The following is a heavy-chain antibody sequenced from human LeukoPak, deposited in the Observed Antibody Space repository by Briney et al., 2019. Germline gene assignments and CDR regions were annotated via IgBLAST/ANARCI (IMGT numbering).Heavy chain of an antibody. J-gene: IGHJ4*02. CDR2: INHSGST. V-gene: IGHV4-34*01. Sequence: SSETLSLTCAVYGGSFSGYYWSWIRQPPGKGLEWIGEINHSGSTNYNSSLKSRVTISVDTSKNQFSLKLSSVTAADTAVYYCATIRRGEFLPGSNWGQGALITVSS. CDR1: GGSFSGYY. D-gene: IGHD1-14*01. CDR3: ATIRRGEFLPGSN.